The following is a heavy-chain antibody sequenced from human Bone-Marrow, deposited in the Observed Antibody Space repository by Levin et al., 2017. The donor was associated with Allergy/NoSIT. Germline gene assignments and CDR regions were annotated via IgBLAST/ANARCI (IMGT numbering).Heavy chain of an antibody. CDR1: GDSISSGGYS. V-gene: IGHV4-30-2*01. J-gene: IGHJ4*02. CDR3: ARMVAGDNYFDY. Sequence: SQTLSLTCTVSGDSISSGGYSWNWIRLPPGKGLEWIGYIYHSGSPYYSPSLKSRVTMSVDRSKNHFSLEINSVTAADTAVYYCARMVAGDNYFDYWGQGTVVTVSS. D-gene: IGHD7-27*01. CDR2: IYHSGSP.